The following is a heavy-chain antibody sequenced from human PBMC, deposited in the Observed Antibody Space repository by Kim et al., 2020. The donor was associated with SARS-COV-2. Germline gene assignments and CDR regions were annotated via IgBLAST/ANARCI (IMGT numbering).Heavy chain of an antibody. CDR3: ARGLVVVAEVGGFDF. J-gene: IGHJ3*01. D-gene: IGHD2-15*01. CDR1: GGSFSDYY. V-gene: IGHV4-34*01. CDR2: INHSGIT. Sequence: ETLSLTCAVYGGSFSDYYWSWIRQTPGKGLEWIGEINHSGITNYNPSLKSRVTISVDTSKNQISLKLSSVTAADTAVYYCARGLVVVAEVGGFDFWGQ.